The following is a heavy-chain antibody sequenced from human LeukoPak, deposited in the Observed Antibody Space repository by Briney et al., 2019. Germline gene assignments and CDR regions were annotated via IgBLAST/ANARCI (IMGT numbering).Heavy chain of an antibody. Sequence: SETLSLTCTVDGSISSYYWNWIRQAPGKGLEWIGHSYFIGSPNYNPSLKSRVTISVDTPKNQFSLKLSSVTAADTAVYYCAGVRSTVGWRSFDYWGQGILVTVSS. CDR2: SYFIGSP. CDR1: GSISSYY. V-gene: IGHV4-59*08. CDR3: AGVRSTVGWRSFDY. J-gene: IGHJ4*02. D-gene: IGHD4-23*01.